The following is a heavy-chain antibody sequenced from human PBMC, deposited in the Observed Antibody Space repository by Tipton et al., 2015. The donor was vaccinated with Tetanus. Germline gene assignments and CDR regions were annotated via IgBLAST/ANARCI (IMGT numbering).Heavy chain of an antibody. CDR1: GFAFSDYY. CDR2: LSSTGTTI. Sequence: SLRLSCEASGFAFSDYYMAWIRQAPGKGLEWVSYLSSTGTTIYHADSVKGRFTISRDNARNSMYLQMDSLRAEDTALYYCAGGRVPPRGMDIWGLGTTVTVSS. D-gene: IGHD3-16*01. J-gene: IGHJ6*02. CDR3: AGGRVPPRGMDI. V-gene: IGHV3-11*01.